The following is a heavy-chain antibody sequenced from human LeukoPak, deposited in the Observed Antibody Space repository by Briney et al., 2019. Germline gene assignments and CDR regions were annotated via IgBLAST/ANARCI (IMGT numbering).Heavy chain of an antibody. CDR3: ARETYYGSDWFDY. D-gene: IGHD3-10*01. CDR1: GGSISSYY. Sequence: SETLSLTCTVSGGSISSYYWSWIRQPPGKGLECIVYIYYSSSTNYNPSLKSRVTISVDTSKNQFSLKMSSVTAADTAVYYCARETYYGSDWFDYWGQGTLVTVSS. J-gene: IGHJ4*02. V-gene: IGHV4-59*01. CDR2: IYYSSST.